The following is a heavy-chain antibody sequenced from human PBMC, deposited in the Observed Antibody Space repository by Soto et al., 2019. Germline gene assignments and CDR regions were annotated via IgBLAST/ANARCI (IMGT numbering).Heavy chain of an antibody. CDR1: GFSVTGNY. CDR3: ARDADSDYFYFDL. V-gene: IGHV3-66*01. CDR2: IYSGGTT. Sequence: EVQLVESGGGLVQPGGSLRLSCAASGFSVTGNYMSWVRQAPGKGLVWVAVIYSGGTTYYADSVKGRFTLSRDTSNNTLFLQMNNLRVEDTAVYYYARDADSDYFYFDLWGRGSLVSVSS. J-gene: IGHJ2*01.